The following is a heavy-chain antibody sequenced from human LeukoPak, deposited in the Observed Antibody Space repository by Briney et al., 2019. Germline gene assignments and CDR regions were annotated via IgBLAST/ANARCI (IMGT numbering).Heavy chain of an antibody. V-gene: IGHV4-4*02. D-gene: IGHD3-10*01. CDR1: GASISSDYW. Sequence: SGTLSLTYAVSGASISSDYWWTWVRQPPGKGLEWIGEVYYTGDTNYNPSLKSRVTISADTSKNQFSLKLTSVTAADTAVYYCARKGEHYYDSGKLWPAWFDLWGQGTLVTVSS. CDR2: VYYTGDT. CDR3: ARKGEHYYDSGKLWPAWFDL. J-gene: IGHJ5*02.